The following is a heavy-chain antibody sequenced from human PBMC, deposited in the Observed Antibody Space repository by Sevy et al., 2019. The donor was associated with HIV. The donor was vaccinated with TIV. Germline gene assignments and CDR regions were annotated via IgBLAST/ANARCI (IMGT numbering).Heavy chain of an antibody. CDR1: GGSITNYY. Sequence: SETLSLTCTVSGGSITNYYWSWIRQPAGKGLEWIGRIYSSGSTNYNPSLKSRVTMVVDWSKNQFSLKLNSVTAADTGVYSCARGSYYGSDSYYDAYYFDYWGQGTLVTVSS. CDR2: IYSSGST. V-gene: IGHV4-4*07. CDR3: ARGSYYGSDSYYDAYYFDY. J-gene: IGHJ4*02. D-gene: IGHD3-10*01.